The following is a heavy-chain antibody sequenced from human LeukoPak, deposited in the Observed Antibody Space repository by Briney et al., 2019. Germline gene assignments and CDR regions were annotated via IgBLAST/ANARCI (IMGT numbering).Heavy chain of an antibody. D-gene: IGHD3-22*01. CDR2: ISTYNGNT. CDR3: VRVAYDTSGYYARVSDY. CDR1: GYTFTSYG. V-gene: IGHV1-18*01. Sequence: ASVKVSCKASGYTFTSYGTNWVRQAPGQGLEWMGWISTYNGNTNYAQRLQGRVTMTTDTSTSTAYMELRSLRSDDTAVYYCVRVAYDTSGYYARVSDYWGQGTLVTVSS. J-gene: IGHJ4*02.